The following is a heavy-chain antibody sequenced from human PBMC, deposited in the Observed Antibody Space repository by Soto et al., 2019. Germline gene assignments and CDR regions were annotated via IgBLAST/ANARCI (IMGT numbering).Heavy chain of an antibody. CDR1: GGSISSYY. V-gene: IGHV4-59*08. Sequence: SDTLSLTCTVSGGSISSYYWRRIRQPPGKGLEWIGYIYYSGSTNYNPSLKSRVTISVDTSKNHFSLKLSSVTAADTAVYYCARRYGNAFDIWGQGTMVTVSS. D-gene: IGHD4-17*01. J-gene: IGHJ3*02. CDR2: IYYSGST. CDR3: ARRYGNAFDI.